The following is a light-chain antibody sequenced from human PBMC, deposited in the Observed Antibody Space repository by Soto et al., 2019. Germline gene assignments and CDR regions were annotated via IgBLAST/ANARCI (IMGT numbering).Light chain of an antibody. CDR1: NSNIGTNA. V-gene: IGLV1-44*01. J-gene: IGLJ1*01. Sequence: QSVLTQPPSASGTPGQRVTISCSGSNSNIGTNAVNWYQQIPGTAPKLLIYNNNQRPSGVPDRFSGSKSGNTASLTISGLQADDDADYYCVSYTTSASYVFGTGTKLTVL. CDR3: VSYTTSASYV. CDR2: NNN.